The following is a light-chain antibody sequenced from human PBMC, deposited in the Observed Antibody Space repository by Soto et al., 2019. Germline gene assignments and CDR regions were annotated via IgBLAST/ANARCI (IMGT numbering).Light chain of an antibody. Sequence: DIQMTQSPSSLSASVGDRVTITCRPSQSISSYLNWYQQKRGKAPKLLIYAASSLQSGVPSRFSGSGSGTDFTLTINSLQPEDSETYYYQQSYTTLSAFGQGTKVEIK. CDR1: QSISSY. V-gene: IGKV1-39*01. CDR3: QQSYTTLSA. CDR2: AAS. J-gene: IGKJ1*01.